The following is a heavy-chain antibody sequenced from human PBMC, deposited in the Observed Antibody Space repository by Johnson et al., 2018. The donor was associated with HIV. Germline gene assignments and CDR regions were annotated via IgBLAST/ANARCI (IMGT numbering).Heavy chain of an antibody. J-gene: IGHJ3*01. D-gene: IGHD6-19*01. Sequence: VQLVESGGGLVQPGGSLRLSCAASGFIVSNNYMSWVRQAPGKGLEWVSIIYSDGSTYYADSVKGRFTISRDNSKNTVYLQMNSLRAEDTAVYYCARVALTVAGIAFDTLDVWGQGTMVIVSS. CDR3: ARVALTVAGIAFDTLDV. V-gene: IGHV3-53*01. CDR2: IYSDGST. CDR1: GFIVSNNY.